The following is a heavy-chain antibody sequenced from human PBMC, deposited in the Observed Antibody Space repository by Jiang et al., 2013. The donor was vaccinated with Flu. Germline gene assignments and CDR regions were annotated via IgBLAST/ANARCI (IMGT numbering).Heavy chain of an antibody. J-gene: IGHJ6*02. CDR1: GYTFTGYY. CDR2: IKPNSGGI. Sequence: GAEVKKPGASVKVSCKASGYTFTGYYLQWVRQAPGQGLEWMGWIKPNSGGINYAQKFQGRVTMTRDTSISTAYMELSRLRSDDTAVYYCARAVGDYLTSGYGMDVWGQGDHGHRLL. CDR3: ARAVGDYLTSGYGMDV. D-gene: IGHD2-21*01. V-gene: IGHV1-2*02.